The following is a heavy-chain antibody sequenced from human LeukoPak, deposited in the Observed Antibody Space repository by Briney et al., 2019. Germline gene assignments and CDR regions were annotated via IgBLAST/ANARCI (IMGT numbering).Heavy chain of an antibody. J-gene: IGHJ6*03. D-gene: IGHD6-19*01. CDR3: ARDRIAVAGFYYYYMDV. V-gene: IGHV1-2*02. Sequence: ASVKVSCKASGYTFTSYDINWVRQATGQGLEWMGWINPNSGGTNYAQKFQGRVTMTRDTSISTAYMELSRLRSDDTAVYYCARDRIAVAGFYYYYMDVWGKGTTVTVSS. CDR1: GYTFTSYD. CDR2: INPNSGGT.